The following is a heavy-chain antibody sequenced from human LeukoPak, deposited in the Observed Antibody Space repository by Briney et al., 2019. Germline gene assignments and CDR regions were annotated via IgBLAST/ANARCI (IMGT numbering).Heavy chain of an antibody. Sequence: SVRVSFKDSGGTFSICAISWVRQAPGQGVEWMGGIIPIFGTANYTQKFQGRVTITADESTSTAYMELSSLRSEDTAVYYCARDSGLSGSYLKFYYFYYWGQGTLVTVSS. CDR2: IIPIFGTA. D-gene: IGHD1-26*01. V-gene: IGHV1-69*13. CDR3: ARDSGLSGSYLKFYYFYY. J-gene: IGHJ4*02. CDR1: GGTFSICA.